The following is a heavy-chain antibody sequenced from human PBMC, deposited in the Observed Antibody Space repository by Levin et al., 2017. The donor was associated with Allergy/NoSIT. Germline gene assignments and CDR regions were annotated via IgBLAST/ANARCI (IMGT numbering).Heavy chain of an antibody. D-gene: IGHD5-24*01. J-gene: IGHJ3*02. Sequence: GESLKISCAASGFTFSSYAMHWVRQAPGKGLEWVAVISYDGSNKYYADSVKGRFTISRDNSKNTLYLQMNSLRAEDTAVYYCARASEMATIGGGEGWTRPFGIWGQGTMVTVSS. V-gene: IGHV3-30-3*01. CDR1: GFTFSSYA. CDR3: ARASEMATIGGGEGWTRPFGI. CDR2: ISYDGSNK.